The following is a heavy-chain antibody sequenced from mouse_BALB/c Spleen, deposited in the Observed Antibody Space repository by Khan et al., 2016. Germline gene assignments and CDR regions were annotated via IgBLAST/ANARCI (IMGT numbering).Heavy chain of an antibody. V-gene: IGHV1-39*01. CDR1: GYSFTGYN. CDR3: ARGYGDYLNWYFDV. CDR2: IDPYYGGN. Sequence: EVQLKQSGPELEKPGASVKISCKASGYSFTGYNMNWVKQSNGKSLEWIGKIDPYYGGNSYNQKFKGKATSTVDKSSSIAYMQLKSPTSEDSAVYYCARGYGDYLNWYFDVWGAGTTVTVSS. D-gene: IGHD2-13*01. J-gene: IGHJ1*01.